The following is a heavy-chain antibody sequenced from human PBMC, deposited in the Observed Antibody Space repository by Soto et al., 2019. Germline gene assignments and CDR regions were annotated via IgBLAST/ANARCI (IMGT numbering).Heavy chain of an antibody. Sequence: QLQLQESGSGLVKPSQTLSITCAVSGGSISSGGYSWGWIRQPPGKGLEWIGYIYHRGSTYYNPSRKSRVTISVNRSKNQFSLRLSTVTAADTAVYYCAGGIAARPLGYWGQGTLVTVSS. V-gene: IGHV4-30-2*01. CDR1: GGSISSGGYS. D-gene: IGHD6-6*01. CDR2: IYHRGST. CDR3: AGGIAARPLGY. J-gene: IGHJ4*02.